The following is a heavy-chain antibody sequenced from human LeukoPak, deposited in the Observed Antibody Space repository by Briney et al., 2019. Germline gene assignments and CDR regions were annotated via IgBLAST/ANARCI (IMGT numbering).Heavy chain of an antibody. CDR2: IYTSGST. J-gene: IGHJ5*02. Sequence: SETLSLTCTVSGGSISSGYYYWSWIRQPAGKGLEWIGRIYTSGSTNYNPSLKSRVTISVDTSKNQFSLKLNSVTAADTAVYYCAREKVVAYNWFDPWSQGTLVTVSS. CDR1: GGSISSGYYY. D-gene: IGHD2-15*01. CDR3: AREKVVAYNWFDP. V-gene: IGHV4-61*02.